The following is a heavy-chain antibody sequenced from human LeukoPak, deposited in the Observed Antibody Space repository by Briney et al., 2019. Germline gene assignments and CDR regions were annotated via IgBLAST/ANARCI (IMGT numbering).Heavy chain of an antibody. D-gene: IGHD3-22*01. V-gene: IGHV3-9*01. CDR2: ISWNSGSI. CDR1: GFTFDDYA. J-gene: IGHJ4*02. Sequence: GGSLRLSCAASGFTFDDYAMHWVRQAPGKGLEWVSGISWNSGSIGYADSVKGRFTISRDNAKNSLYLQMNSLRAEGTALYYCAKGVYYDSSGYLFDYWGQGTLVTVSS. CDR3: AKGVYYDSSGYLFDY.